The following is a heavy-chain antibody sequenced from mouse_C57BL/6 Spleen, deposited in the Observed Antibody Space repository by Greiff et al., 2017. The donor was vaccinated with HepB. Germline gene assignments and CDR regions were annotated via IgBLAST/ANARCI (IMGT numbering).Heavy chain of an antibody. V-gene: IGHV1-26*01. D-gene: IGHD2-5*01. CDR1: GYTFTDYY. CDR2: INPNNGGT. J-gene: IGHJ1*03. CDR3: ARSYSKGWYFDV. Sequence: VQLQQSGPELVKPGASVKISCKASGYTFTDYYMNWVKQSHGKSLEWIGDINPNNGGTSYTQKFKGKATLTVDKSSSTAYMELRSLTSEDSAVYYCARSYSKGWYFDVWGTGTTVTVSS.